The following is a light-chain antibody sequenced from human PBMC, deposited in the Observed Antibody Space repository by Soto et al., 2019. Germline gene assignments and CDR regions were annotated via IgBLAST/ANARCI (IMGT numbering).Light chain of an antibody. CDR1: TGAVTTGHY. CDR2: DTA. Sequence: QAVVTQEPSVTVSPGGTGTLTCGSTTGAVTTGHYPYWFQQKAGQAPRTLIYDTANKFAWTPVRFSGSLLGGQAALTLSAAQTEDEAEYYCLLHYRADYVFGPGPTVTVL. J-gene: IGLJ1*01. CDR3: LLHYRADYV. V-gene: IGLV7-46*01.